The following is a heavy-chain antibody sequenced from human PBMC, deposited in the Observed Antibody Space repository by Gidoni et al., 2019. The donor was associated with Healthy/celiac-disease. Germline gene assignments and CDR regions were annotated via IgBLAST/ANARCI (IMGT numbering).Heavy chain of an antibody. CDR3: ARDLWGNSYGSRGVGY. D-gene: IGHD5-18*01. CDR2: IIPIFGTA. Sequence: QLQLVQSGAEVTKPGSSVQVSCKASGGTFSSYAISWVRQAPGQGLAWMGGIIPIFGTANYAQKFQGRVTITADESTSTAYMELSSLRSEDTAVYYCARDLWGNSYGSRGVGYWGQGTLVTVSS. J-gene: IGHJ4*02. CDR1: GGTFSSYA. V-gene: IGHV1-69*01.